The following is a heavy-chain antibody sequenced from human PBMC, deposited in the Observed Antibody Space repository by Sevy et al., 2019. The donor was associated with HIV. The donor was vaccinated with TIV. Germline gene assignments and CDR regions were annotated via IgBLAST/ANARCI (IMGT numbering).Heavy chain of an antibody. J-gene: IGHJ6*02. D-gene: IGHD1-26*01. CDR3: ATPRVYWGMDV. CDR1: GFSFRTYW. V-gene: IGHV3-7*01. Sequence: GGSLRLSCAASGFSFRTYWMSWVRQAPGKGLQWVANIKEDGSEKYYVDSVEGRFTISRDNAKNSLYLQMNSLRVEDTDVYYCATPRVYWGMDVWGQGTTVTVSS. CDR2: IKEDGSEK.